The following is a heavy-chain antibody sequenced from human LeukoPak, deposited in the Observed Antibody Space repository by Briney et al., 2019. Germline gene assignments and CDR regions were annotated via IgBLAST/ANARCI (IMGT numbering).Heavy chain of an antibody. CDR1: GFTLSNYW. V-gene: IGHV3-74*01. D-gene: IGHD6-6*01. CDR2: ISSDGQST. Sequence: QPGGSLRLSCAASGFTLSNYWMHWVRQLPVPGKGLVWVSRISSDGQSTRYANSVKGRFTISRDNAKNTLYLRMNSLRAEDTAVYYCTRDITARVFKYNYYYYMDVWGKGTTVTVSS. CDR3: TRDITARVFKYNYYYYMDV. J-gene: IGHJ6*03.